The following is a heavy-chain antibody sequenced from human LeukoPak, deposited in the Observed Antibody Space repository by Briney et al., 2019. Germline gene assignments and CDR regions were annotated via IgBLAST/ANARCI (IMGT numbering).Heavy chain of an antibody. CDR3: ARYSRYCSGGSCLPFDY. J-gene: IGHJ4*02. D-gene: IGHD2-15*01. V-gene: IGHV4-34*01. Sequence: SETLSLTCAVYGGSFSGYYWSWIRQPPGKGLEWIREINHSGGTNYNPSLKSRVTISVDTSKNQFSLKLSSVTAADTAVYYCARYSRYCSGGSCLPFDYWGQGTLVTVSS. CDR2: INHSGGT. CDR1: GGSFSGYY.